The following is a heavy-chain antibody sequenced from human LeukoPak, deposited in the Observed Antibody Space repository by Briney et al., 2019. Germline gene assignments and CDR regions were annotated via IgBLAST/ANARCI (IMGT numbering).Heavy chain of an antibody. J-gene: IGHJ4*02. CDR2: IYTSGST. CDR1: GGSISSGGYY. CDR3: ARETDGDYPYYFDY. V-gene: IGHV4-61*02. Sequence: PSETLSLTCTVSGGSISSGGYYWSWIRQPAGKGLEWIGRIYTSGSTNYNPSLKSRVTISVDTSKNQFSLKLGSVTAADTAVYYCARETDGDYPYYFDYWGQGTLVTVSS. D-gene: IGHD4-17*01.